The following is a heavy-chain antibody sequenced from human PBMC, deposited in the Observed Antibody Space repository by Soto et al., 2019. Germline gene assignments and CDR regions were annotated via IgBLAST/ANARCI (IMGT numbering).Heavy chain of an antibody. CDR2: IYYTGST. CDR1: GGSISSSY. J-gene: IGHJ4*01. V-gene: IGHV4-59*01. D-gene: IGHD1-1*01. Sequence: SETLSLTCTVSGGSISSSYWSWIRQPPGKGLECIGYIYYTGSTNYNPSLKSRVTVSVDMSKNQFSLKLSSVTAADTAVYYCARVRDWNHYLDFWGRGTLVTVSS. CDR3: ARVRDWNHYLDF.